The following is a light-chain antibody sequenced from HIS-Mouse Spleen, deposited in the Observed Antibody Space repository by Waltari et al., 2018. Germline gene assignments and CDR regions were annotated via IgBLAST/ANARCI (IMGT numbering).Light chain of an antibody. CDR2: DAS. J-gene: IGKJ2*01. Sequence: EFVLTQSPGTLSLSPGERATLSCRASQSVSSSYLAWYQQKPGQAPRLLIYDASSRATGIPDRFSGSGSGTDFTLTISRLEPEDFAVYYCQQYGSSPPEYTFGQGTKLEIK. V-gene: IGKV3-20*01. CDR1: QSVSSSY. CDR3: QQYGSSPPEYT.